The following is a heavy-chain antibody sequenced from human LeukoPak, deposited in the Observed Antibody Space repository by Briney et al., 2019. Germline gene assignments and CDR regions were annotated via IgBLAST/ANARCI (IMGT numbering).Heavy chain of an antibody. J-gene: IGHJ4*02. CDR2: IYYSGST. V-gene: IGHV4-39*01. CDR3: ARSAPPRSAHDY. CDR1: GGSISSSSYY. Sequence: PSETLSLTCTVSGGSISSSSYYWGWIRQPPGKGLEWIGSIYYSGSTYYNPSLKSRVTISVDTSKNQFSLKLSSVTAADTAVYYCARSAPPRSAHDYWGQGTLVTDSS.